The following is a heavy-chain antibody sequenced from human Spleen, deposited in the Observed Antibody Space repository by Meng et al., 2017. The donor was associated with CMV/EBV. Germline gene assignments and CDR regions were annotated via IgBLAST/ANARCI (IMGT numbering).Heavy chain of an antibody. CDR3: AKDRPYASGSYYSGAVGMDV. D-gene: IGHD3-10*01. J-gene: IGHJ6*02. CDR2: INWNGGST. CDR1: GFTFDAYG. V-gene: IGHV3-20*04. Sequence: GESLKISCAASGFTFDAYGMSWVRQAPGKGLEWVSGINWNGGSTGYADSVKGRFTISRDNSKNTLYLHMNSLRAEDTAIYYCAKDRPYASGSYYSGAVGMDVWGQGTTVTVSS.